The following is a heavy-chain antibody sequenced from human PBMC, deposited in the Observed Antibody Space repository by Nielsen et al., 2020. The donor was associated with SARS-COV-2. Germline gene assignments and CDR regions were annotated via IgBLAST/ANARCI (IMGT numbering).Heavy chain of an antibody. CDR1: GFTFSSYS. J-gene: IGHJ6*03. CDR2: ISSSSSYI. CDR3: ARGPRVPAAISHYYYMDV. V-gene: IGHV3-21*01. D-gene: IGHD2-2*02. Sequence: GESLKISCAASGFTFSSYSMNWVRQAPGKGLEWVSSISSSSSYIYYADSVKGRFTISRDNAKNSLYLQMNSLRAEDTAVYYCARGPRVPAAISHYYYMDVWGKGTTVTVSS.